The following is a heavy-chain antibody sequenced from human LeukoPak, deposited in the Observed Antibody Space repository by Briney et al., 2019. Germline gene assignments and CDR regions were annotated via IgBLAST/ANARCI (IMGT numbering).Heavy chain of an antibody. CDR2: IYYSGSI. CDR3: VRGYYYDSSGYWVRAFVI. J-gene: IGHJ3*02. CDR1: GGSISRYY. V-gene: IGHV4-59*12. Sequence: SETLSLTCTVSGGSISRYYWSWIRQPPGKGLEWIGYIYYSGSIKYNPSLKSRVTISVDRSKNQFSLKLSSVTAADTAVYYCVRGYYYDSSGYWVRAFVIWGQGTMVTVSS. D-gene: IGHD3-22*01.